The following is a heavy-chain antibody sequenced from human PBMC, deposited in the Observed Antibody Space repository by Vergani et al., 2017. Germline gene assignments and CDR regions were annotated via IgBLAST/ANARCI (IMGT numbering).Heavy chain of an antibody. V-gene: IGHV3-23*01. CDR2: ISASGHDT. CDR3: ARDQRDSTILGTHRYAY. D-gene: IGHD3-3*01. CDR1: GFTFSTYA. Sequence: EVQLLESGGDLVQPGGSLRLSCEASGFTFSTYAMNWVRQAPGKGLEWVSGISASGHDTDYADSVKGRFTISRDSFKNTVYLQMNSLRAEDTAIYYCARDQRDSTILGTHRYAYWGQGTRVTVSS. J-gene: IGHJ4*02.